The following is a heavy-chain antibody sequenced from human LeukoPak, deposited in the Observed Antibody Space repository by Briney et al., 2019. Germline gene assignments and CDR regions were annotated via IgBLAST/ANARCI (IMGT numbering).Heavy chain of an antibody. V-gene: IGHV1-18*01. D-gene: IGHD5-12*01. Sequence: GASVKVSCKASGYTFTSYGINWVRQAPGQGLEWMGWISAYNGNTNYAQKLQGRVTITTDTSTSTAYMELRSLRSDDTAVYYCARDLHVNGGYDSIDYWGQGTLVTVSS. CDR2: ISAYNGNT. CDR1: GYTFTSYG. J-gene: IGHJ4*02. CDR3: ARDLHVNGGYDSIDY.